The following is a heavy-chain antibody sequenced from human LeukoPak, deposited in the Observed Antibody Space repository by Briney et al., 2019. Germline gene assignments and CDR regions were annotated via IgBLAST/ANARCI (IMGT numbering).Heavy chain of an antibody. CDR1: GFIFNTYS. V-gene: IGHV3-48*01. J-gene: IGHJ4*02. Sequence: PGGSLRFSCAASGFIFNTYSMNWVRQAPGKGLEWVSYISSSSSTIYYADSVKGRFTISRDNAKNSLYLQMNSLRAEDTAVYYCARTSLRDCSDYWGQGTLVTVSS. D-gene: IGHD2-21*01. CDR2: ISSSSSTI. CDR3: ARTSLRDCSDY.